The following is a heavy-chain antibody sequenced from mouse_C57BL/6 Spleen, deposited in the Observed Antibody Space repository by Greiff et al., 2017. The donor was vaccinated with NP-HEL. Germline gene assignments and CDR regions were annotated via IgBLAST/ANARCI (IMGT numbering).Heavy chain of an antibody. CDR1: GYTFTSSW. J-gene: IGHJ2*01. Sequence: QVQLQQPGAELVMPGASVKLSCKASGYTFTSSWLHWVKQRPGQGLEWIGAIDPSDSYTNYNQKFKGKFTLTVAKSSSTAYMQLSSLTSEDSAVSYCARGVYGISYMYYWGQGTTLTVSS. CDR2: IDPSDSYT. CDR3: ARGVYGISYMYY. D-gene: IGHD1-1*01. V-gene: IGHV1-69*01.